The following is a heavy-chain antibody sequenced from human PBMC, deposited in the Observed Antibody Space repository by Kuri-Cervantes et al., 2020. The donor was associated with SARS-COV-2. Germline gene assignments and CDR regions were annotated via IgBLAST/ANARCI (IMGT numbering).Heavy chain of an antibody. D-gene: IGHD4-11*01. CDR3: ARALYSSYVYLDL. CDR2: MNPNSGNT. J-gene: IGHJ2*01. V-gene: IGHV1-8*03. CDR1: GYTFTSYD. Sequence: ASVKVSCKASGYTFTSYDINWVRQATGQGLEWMGWMNPNSGNTGYAQMFQGRVTITRNTSISTAYMELSSLRSEDTAVYYCARALYSSYVYLDLWGRGTLVTVSS.